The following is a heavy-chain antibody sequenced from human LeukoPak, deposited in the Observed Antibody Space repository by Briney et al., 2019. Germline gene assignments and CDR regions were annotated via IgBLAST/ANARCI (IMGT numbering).Heavy chain of an antibody. Sequence: AETLSLTCTVSGGSISSSSYYWGWIRQPPGKGLEWIGSIYYSGSTYYNPSLKSRVTISVDTSKNQFSLKLSSVTAADTAVYYCARATGSIEAATSYYFDYWGQGTLVTVSS. CDR1: GGSISSSSYY. CDR2: IYYSGST. D-gene: IGHD6-13*01. V-gene: IGHV4-39*01. CDR3: ARATGSIEAATSYYFDY. J-gene: IGHJ4*02.